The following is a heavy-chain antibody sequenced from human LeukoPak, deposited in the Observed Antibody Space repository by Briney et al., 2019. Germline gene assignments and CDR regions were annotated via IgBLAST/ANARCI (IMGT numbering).Heavy chain of an antibody. D-gene: IGHD3-3*01. CDR3: ARSYDTNFDY. J-gene: IGHJ4*02. CDR2: IYYSGST. V-gene: IGHV4-39*01. Sequence: SSETLSLTCTVSGGSISSSSYYWGWIRQPPGKGLEWIGSIYYSGSTYYNPSLKSRVTISVDTSKNQFSLKLSSVTAADTAVYYCARSYDTNFDYWGQGTLVTVSS. CDR1: GGSISSSSYY.